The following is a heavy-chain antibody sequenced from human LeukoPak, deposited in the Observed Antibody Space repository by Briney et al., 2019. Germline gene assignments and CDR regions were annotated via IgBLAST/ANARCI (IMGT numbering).Heavy chain of an antibody. CDR3: ARDPWYYGMDV. CDR2: IYCSGST. CDR1: GGSISSYY. V-gene: IGHV4-59*01. J-gene: IGHJ6*02. Sequence: SETLSLTCTVSGGSISSYYWSWIRQPPGKGLEWIGYIYCSGSTNYNPSLKSRVTISVDTSKNQFSLKLSSVTAADTAVYYCARDPWYYGMDVWGQGTTVTVSS.